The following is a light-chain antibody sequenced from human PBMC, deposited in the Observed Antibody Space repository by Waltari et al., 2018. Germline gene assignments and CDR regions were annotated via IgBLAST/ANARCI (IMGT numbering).Light chain of an antibody. CDR2: DVS. CDR1: SSDVVGYNY. Sequence: QSALTQPASVSGSPGQSITISCTGTSSDVVGYNYVSWYQQHPGKAPKPMIYDVSNRPSGVSNRFSGSKSGNTASLTISGLQAEDEADYYCSSYTSSSVFGGGTKLTVL. J-gene: IGLJ2*01. V-gene: IGLV2-14*03. CDR3: SSYTSSSV.